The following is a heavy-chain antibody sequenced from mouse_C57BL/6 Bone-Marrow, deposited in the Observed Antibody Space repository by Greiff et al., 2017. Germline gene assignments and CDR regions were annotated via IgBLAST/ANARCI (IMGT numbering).Heavy chain of an antibody. V-gene: IGHV1-19*01. CDR1: GYTFTDYY. Sequence: EVQLQESGPVLVKPGASVKMSCKASGYTFTDYYMNWVKQSHGKSLEWIGVINPYNGGTSYNQKFKGKATLTVDKSSSTAYMELNSLTSEDSAVYYCARLWDAMDYWGQGTSVTVSS. J-gene: IGHJ4*01. D-gene: IGHD4-1*01. CDR3: ARLWDAMDY. CDR2: INPYNGGT.